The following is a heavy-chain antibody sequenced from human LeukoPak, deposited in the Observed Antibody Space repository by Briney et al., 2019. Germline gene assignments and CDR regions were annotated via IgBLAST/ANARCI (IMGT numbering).Heavy chain of an antibody. Sequence: ASVKVSCKASGYTFTSYGISWVRQAPGQGLEWMGWISAYNGNTNYAQKLQGRVTMTTDTSTSTAYMELRSLRSDDTAVCYCARVKEGFIAARPGNYWGQGTLVTVSS. CDR2: ISAYNGNT. CDR1: GYTFTSYG. J-gene: IGHJ4*02. V-gene: IGHV1-18*01. D-gene: IGHD6-6*01. CDR3: ARVKEGFIAARPGNY.